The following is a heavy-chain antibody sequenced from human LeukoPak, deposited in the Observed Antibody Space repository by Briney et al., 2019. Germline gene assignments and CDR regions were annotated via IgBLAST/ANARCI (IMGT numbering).Heavy chain of an antibody. CDR1: GFTFSSYG. Sequence: PGGSLRLSCAASGFTFSSYGMHWVRQAPGKGLEWVAVIWYDGSNKYYADSVKGRFTISRDNSKNTLYLQMNSLRAEDTAVYYCARVRDYGDYEGYFDYWGQGTLVTVSS. CDR3: ARVRDYGDYEGYFDY. CDR2: IWYDGSNK. V-gene: IGHV3-30*19. D-gene: IGHD4-17*01. J-gene: IGHJ4*02.